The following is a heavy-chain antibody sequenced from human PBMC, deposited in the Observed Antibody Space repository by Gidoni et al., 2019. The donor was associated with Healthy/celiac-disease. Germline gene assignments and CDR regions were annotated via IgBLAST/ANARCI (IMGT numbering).Heavy chain of an antibody. CDR1: CGSISSGAYY. J-gene: IGHJ4*02. D-gene: IGHD6-19*01. CDR2: IYYSGST. CDR3: ASGKAVTGSVDF. V-gene: IGHV4-31*03. Sequence: QLQLQESGPVLVKPSQTLSLTCTVSCGSISSGAYYWSWIRQHPGKGLAWIGYIYYSGSTYYNPSLKSRLTISVDTSKNQFSLKLSSVTAADTAVYYCASGKAVTGSVDFWGQGTLVTVSS.